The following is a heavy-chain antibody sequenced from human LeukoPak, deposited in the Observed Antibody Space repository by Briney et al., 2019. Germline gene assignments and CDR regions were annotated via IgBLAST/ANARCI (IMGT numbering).Heavy chain of an antibody. D-gene: IGHD6-13*01. CDR3: ARDGSSWSRWGYFDY. V-gene: IGHV3-30-3*01. CDR1: GFTFSSYA. CDR2: ISYDGSNK. J-gene: IGHJ4*02. Sequence: GGSLRLSCAASGFTFSSYAMHWVRQAPGKGLEWVAVISYDGSNKYYADSVKGRFTISRDNSKNTLYLQMDSLRAEDTAVYYCARDGSSWSRWGYFDYWGQGTLVTVSS.